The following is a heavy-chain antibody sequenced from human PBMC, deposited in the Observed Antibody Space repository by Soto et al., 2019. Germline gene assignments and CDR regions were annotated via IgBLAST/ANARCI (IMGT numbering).Heavy chain of an antibody. D-gene: IGHD6-19*01. CDR2: TSGSGGST. CDR1: AVSFVSHD. V-gene: IGHV3-23*01. J-gene: IGHJ3*02. Sequence: QLLESGGGLVQPGGSLRLSCEASAVSFVSHDMSWVRLAPGKGLEWVATTSGSGGSTHYADSVKGRFTVSRDNFRTSLFLQMHSLTAEDTAIYYCATFLRAVPGTPYDAFDIWGPGTMVTVSS. CDR3: ATFLRAVPGTPYDAFDI.